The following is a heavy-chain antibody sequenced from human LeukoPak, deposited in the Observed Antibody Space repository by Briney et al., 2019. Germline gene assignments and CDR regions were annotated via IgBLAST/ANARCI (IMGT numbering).Heavy chain of an antibody. CDR3: ARIFLNEVRAFDI. D-gene: IGHD3-10*01. Sequence: GRSLRLSCAASGFTFSSYGMHWVRQAPGKGLEWVAVISYDGNNKYYADSVKGRFTISRDNSKNTLYLQMNSLRAEDTAVYYCARIFLNEVRAFDIWGQGTMVTVSS. J-gene: IGHJ3*02. CDR2: ISYDGNNK. V-gene: IGHV3-30*03. CDR1: GFTFSSYG.